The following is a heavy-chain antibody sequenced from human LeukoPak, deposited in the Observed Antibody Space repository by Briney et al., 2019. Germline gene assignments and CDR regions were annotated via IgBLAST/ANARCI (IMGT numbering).Heavy chain of an antibody. Sequence: SETLSLTCAVSGYSISSSNWWGWIRQPPGKGLEWIGSIYYSGSTYYNPSLKSRVTISVDTSKNQFSLKLSSVTAADTAVYYCARRGVGYCSGGSCYSSWFDPWGQGTLVTVSS. CDR1: GYSISSSNW. D-gene: IGHD2-15*01. V-gene: IGHV4-38-2*01. CDR2: IYYSGST. CDR3: ARRGVGYCSGGSCYSSWFDP. J-gene: IGHJ5*02.